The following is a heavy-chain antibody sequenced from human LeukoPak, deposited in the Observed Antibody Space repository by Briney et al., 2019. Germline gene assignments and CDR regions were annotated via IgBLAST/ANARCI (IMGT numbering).Heavy chain of an antibody. J-gene: IGHJ4*02. CDR2: IIPIFGIA. V-gene: IGHV1-69*05. CDR3: ARASVRNYVFDY. Sequence: ASVKVSCKASGGTFSSYAISWVRQAPGQGLERMGGIIPIFGIANYAQKFQGRVTITTDESTSTAYMELSSLRSEDTAVYYCARASVRNYVFDYWGQGTLVTVSS. D-gene: IGHD1-7*01. CDR1: GGTFSSYA.